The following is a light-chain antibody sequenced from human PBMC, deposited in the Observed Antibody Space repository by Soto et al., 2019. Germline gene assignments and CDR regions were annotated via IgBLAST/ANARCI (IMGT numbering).Light chain of an antibody. J-gene: IGKJ4*01. CDR3: YQRSNWPPT. V-gene: IGKV3D-20*02. CDR2: GAS. Sequence: EIVLTQSPGTLSLSPGERATLSCRASQSVSSSYLAWYQQKPGQAPRLLIYGASSRATGIPDRFSGSGFGTDFTLTISSLEPEDFAVYYCYQRSNWPPTFGGGTKVDI. CDR1: QSVSSSY.